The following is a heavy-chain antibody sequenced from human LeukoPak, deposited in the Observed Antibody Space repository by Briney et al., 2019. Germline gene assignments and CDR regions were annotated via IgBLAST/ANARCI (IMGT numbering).Heavy chain of an antibody. CDR3: CAYSHGCPYH. CDR2: INHSGST. V-gene: IGHV4-34*01. D-gene: IGHD5-18*01. CDR1: GGSFSGYY. J-gene: IGHJ4*02. Sequence: PSETLSLTCAVYGGSFSGYYWSWIRQPPGKGLEWIGEINHSGSTNYNPSLKSRVTISVDTSKNQFSLKLSSVTAADTAVYYCCAYSHGCPYHWGQGTLVTVSS.